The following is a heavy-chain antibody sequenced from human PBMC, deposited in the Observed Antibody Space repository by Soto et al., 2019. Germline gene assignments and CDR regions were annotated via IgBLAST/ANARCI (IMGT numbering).Heavy chain of an antibody. Sequence: ASVKVSCKASGYTFTGYAMHWVRQAPGQRLEWMGWINAGNGNTKYSQKFQGRVTITRDTSASTAYMELSSLRSEDTAVYYCARSNQEGYYDSSGYPDWFDPWGQGTLVTVSS. V-gene: IGHV1-3*01. CDR1: GYTFTGYA. CDR3: ARSNQEGYYDSSGYPDWFDP. CDR2: INAGNGNT. J-gene: IGHJ5*02. D-gene: IGHD3-22*01.